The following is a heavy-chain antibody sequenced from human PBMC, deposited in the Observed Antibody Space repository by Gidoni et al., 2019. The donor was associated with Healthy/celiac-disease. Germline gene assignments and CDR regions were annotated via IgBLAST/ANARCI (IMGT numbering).Heavy chain of an antibody. J-gene: IGHJ4*02. CDR2: IIPILGIA. V-gene: IGHV1-69*04. D-gene: IGHD1-26*01. CDR1: GGTFSRYA. Sequence: QVQLVQSGAEVKKPGSSVKVSCKASGGTFSRYAISWVRQAPGQGLEWMGRIIPILGIANYAQKFQGRVTITADKSTSTAYMELSSLRSEDTAVYYCARDSKGELLDYWGQGTLVTVSS. CDR3: ARDSKGELLDY.